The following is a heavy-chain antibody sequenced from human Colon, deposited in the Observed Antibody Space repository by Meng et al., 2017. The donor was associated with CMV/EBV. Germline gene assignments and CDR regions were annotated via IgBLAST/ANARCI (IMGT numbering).Heavy chain of an antibody. J-gene: IGHJ6*02. CDR1: GFTFSSYS. V-gene: IGHV3-48*04. CDR3: ARDLLYDSSGYYYYGMDV. CDR2: ISSSSSTI. Sequence: GESLKISCAASGFTFSSYSMNWVRQAPGKGLEWVSYISSSSSTIYYADSVKGRFTISRDNAKNSLYLQMNSLRAGDTAVYYCARDLLYDSSGYYYYGMDVWGQGTTVTVSS. D-gene: IGHD3-22*01.